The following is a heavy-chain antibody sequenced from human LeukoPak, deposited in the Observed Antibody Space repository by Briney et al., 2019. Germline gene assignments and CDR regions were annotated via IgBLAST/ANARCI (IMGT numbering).Heavy chain of an antibody. CDR1: GGSFSGYY. Sequence: SETLSLTCAVYGGSFSGYYWSWIRQPPGKGLEWIGEINHSGSTNYNPSLKSRVTISVDTSKNQFSLKLSSVTAADTAVYYCARGSVRHYYGLGSYYKARENWFDPWGQGTLVTVSS. D-gene: IGHD3-10*01. CDR3: ARGSVRHYYGLGSYYKARENWFDP. J-gene: IGHJ5*02. CDR2: INHSGST. V-gene: IGHV4-34*01.